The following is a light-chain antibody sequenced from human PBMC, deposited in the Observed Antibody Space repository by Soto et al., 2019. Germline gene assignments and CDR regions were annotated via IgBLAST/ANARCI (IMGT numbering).Light chain of an antibody. J-gene: IGLJ1*01. V-gene: IGLV2-14*01. CDR1: SSDVGGYNY. CDR2: EVS. Sequence: QSALTQPASVSGSPGQSITISCTGTSSDVGGYNYVSWYQQHPGKAPKRIIYEVSNRPSGVSNRFSVSKSDNTASLTISGLQAEYAADYYCSSYTSSNTYVFGTGTKLTVL. CDR3: SSYTSSNTYV.